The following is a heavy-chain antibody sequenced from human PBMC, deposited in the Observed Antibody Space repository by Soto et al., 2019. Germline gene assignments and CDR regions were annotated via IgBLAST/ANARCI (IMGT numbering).Heavy chain of an antibody. J-gene: IGHJ6*02. V-gene: IGHV1-18*01. CDR3: ARDSGDCSSTSCYCYYYGMDV. Sequence: ASVKVSCKASGYTFTSYGISWVRQAPGQGLEWMGWISAYNGNTNYAQKLQGRVTMTTDTSTSTAYMELRSLRSDDTAVYYCARDSGDCSSTSCYCYYYGMDVWGQGTTVTVSS. CDR2: ISAYNGNT. CDR1: GYTFTSYG. D-gene: IGHD2-2*01.